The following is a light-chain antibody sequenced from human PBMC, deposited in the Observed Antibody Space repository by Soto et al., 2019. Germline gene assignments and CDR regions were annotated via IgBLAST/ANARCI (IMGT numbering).Light chain of an antibody. Sequence: QSVLTQPASVSGSPGQSITISCTGTSSDVGGYNSVSWYQQHPGKAPKLMIYDVSNRPSGVSNRFSGSKSGNTASLTISGLKAEDEADYYCSSYFSRSTYIFGTGTKVXVL. CDR2: DVS. CDR1: SSDVGGYNS. J-gene: IGLJ1*01. V-gene: IGLV2-14*01. CDR3: SSYFSRSTYI.